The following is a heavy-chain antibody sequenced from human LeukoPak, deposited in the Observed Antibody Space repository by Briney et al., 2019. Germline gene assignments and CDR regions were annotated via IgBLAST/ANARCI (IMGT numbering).Heavy chain of an antibody. CDR2: INPNSGGT. Sequence: ASVRVSCKASGYTFTGYYMNWVRQAPGQGLEWMGWINPNSGGTNYAQKFQGRVTMTRDTSISTAYMELSRLRSDDTAVYYCAREAEWERGAFDIWGQGTMVTVSS. D-gene: IGHD1-26*01. CDR1: GYTFTGYY. J-gene: IGHJ3*02. V-gene: IGHV1-2*02. CDR3: AREAEWERGAFDI.